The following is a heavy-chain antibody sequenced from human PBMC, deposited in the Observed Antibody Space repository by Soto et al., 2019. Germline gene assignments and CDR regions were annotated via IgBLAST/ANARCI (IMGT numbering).Heavy chain of an antibody. J-gene: IGHJ4*02. CDR1: GFTFSSYW. CDR3: ASLSAPVDF. CDR2: IDTDANSR. D-gene: IGHD2-2*01. V-gene: IGHV3-74*01. Sequence: GASLRLSFVASGFTFSSYWMHWLRQAPGRELVWFSEIDTDANSRNYADSVKGRFTISRDNAKNTPYLQMNSLTAEDPAVYFCASLSAPVDFWGRGTLVTVSS.